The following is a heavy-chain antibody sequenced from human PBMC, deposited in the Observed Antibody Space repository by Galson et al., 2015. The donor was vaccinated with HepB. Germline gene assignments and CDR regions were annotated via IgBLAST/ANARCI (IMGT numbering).Heavy chain of an antibody. Sequence: SLRLSCAASGFIFTDYAVTWVRQTPGQGLEWVSTISGSGGTTYYTESVKGRFAISRDNSKTAVFLHMNSLRAEDTALYYCAKVTDSAGYYPSDYWGQGTVVTVSS. CDR1: GFIFTDYA. CDR2: ISGSGGTT. J-gene: IGHJ4*02. CDR3: AKVTDSAGYYPSDY. V-gene: IGHV3-23*01. D-gene: IGHD3-22*01.